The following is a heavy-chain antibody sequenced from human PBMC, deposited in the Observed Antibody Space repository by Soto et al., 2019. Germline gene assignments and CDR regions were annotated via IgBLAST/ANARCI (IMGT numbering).Heavy chain of an antibody. CDR3: AKGVADRGIDS. CDR1: GLTSRNHA. V-gene: IGHV3-23*01. CDR2: ITSGGSAT. J-gene: IGHJ4*02. Sequence: GGSLRLSCAACGLTSRNHAMTWVRQAPGQGLEYVSSITSGGSATFYAASVRGRFAISRDNAKSILYLQMSSLRAEDTALYYCAKGVADRGIDSWGPGTLVTVSS.